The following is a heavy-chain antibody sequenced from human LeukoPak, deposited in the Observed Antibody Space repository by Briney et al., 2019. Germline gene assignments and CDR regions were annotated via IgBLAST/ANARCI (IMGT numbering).Heavy chain of an antibody. CDR3: ARGRMTYYYDSSGYPDWFDP. CDR2: MNPNSGNT. J-gene: IGHJ5*02. Sequence: ASVKVSCKASGYTFTSYDINWVRQATGQGLEWMGWMNPNSGNTGYAQKVQGRVTMTRNTSISTAYMELSSLRSEDTAVYYCARGRMTYYYDSSGYPDWFDPWGQGTLVTVSS. D-gene: IGHD3-22*01. CDR1: GYTFTSYD. V-gene: IGHV1-8*01.